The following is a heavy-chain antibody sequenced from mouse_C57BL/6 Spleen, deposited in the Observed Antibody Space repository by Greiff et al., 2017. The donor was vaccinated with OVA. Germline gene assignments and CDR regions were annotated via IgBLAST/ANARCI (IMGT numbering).Heavy chain of an antibody. J-gene: IGHJ2*01. CDR3: ARFITTVYFDY. V-gene: IGHV1-50*01. Sequence: QVQLQQPGAELVKPGASVKLSCKASGYTFTSYWMQWVKQRPGQGLEWIGEIDPSDSYTNYNQKFKGKATLTVDTSSSTAYMQLSSLTSEDSAVYYCARFITTVYFDYWGKGTTLTVSS. CDR2: IDPSDSYT. CDR1: GYTFTSYW. D-gene: IGHD1-1*01.